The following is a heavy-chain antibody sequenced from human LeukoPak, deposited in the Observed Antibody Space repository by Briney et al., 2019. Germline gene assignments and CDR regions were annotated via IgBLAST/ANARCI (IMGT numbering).Heavy chain of an antibody. CDR2: IYYSGST. CDR1: GVSISSSSYY. V-gene: IGHV4-39*07. D-gene: IGHD5-24*01. CDR3: ARCLGEMATIVWPWAGKDYYYYYMDV. J-gene: IGHJ6*03. Sequence: SETLSLTCTVSGVSISSSSYYWGWIRQPPGKGLEWIGSIYYSGSTYYNPSLKSRVTISVDTSKNQFSLKLSSVTAADTAVYYCARCLGEMATIVWPWAGKDYYYYYMDVWGKGTTVTVSS.